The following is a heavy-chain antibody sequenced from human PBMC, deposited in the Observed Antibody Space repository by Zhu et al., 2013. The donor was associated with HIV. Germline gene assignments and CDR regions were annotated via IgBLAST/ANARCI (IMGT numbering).Heavy chain of an antibody. D-gene: IGHD3-22*01. J-gene: IGHJ3*02. CDR2: INLNSGGT. V-gene: IGHV1-2*02. CDR1: GYIFTGYY. CDR3: ARDLRLTAFNYPDGRNYYYAFDI. Sequence: QVQLVQSGAEVKKPGASVKVSCKASGYIFTGYYMHWVRQAPGQGLEWMGWINLNSGGTNYAQKFQGRVTMTRDTSISTAYMELSRLRSDDTAVYFCARDLRLTAFNYPDGRNYYYAFDIWGQGTMVTVSS.